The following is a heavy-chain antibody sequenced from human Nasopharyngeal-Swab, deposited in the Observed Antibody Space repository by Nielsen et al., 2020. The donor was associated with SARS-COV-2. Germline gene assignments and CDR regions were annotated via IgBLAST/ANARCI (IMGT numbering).Heavy chain of an antibody. CDR1: GGSISSGGYY. J-gene: IGHJ4*02. D-gene: IGHD3-3*01. CDR2: IYYSGST. Sequence: SETLSLTCNVSGGSISSGGYYWIWIRQHPGKGLEWIGYIYYSGSTYYNPSLKSRVTISVDTSKNQFSLKLSSVTAADTAVYYCAGAGTIFGVVIIHFDYWGQGTLVTVSS. CDR3: AGAGTIFGVVIIHFDY. V-gene: IGHV4-31*03.